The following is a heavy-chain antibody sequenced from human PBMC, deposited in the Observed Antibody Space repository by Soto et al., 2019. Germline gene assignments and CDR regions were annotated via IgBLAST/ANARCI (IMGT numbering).Heavy chain of an antibody. CDR1: GFTFSDYY. V-gene: IGHV3-11*01. CDR2: ISSSGSTI. CDR3: ARDQERGYSYAYEGPDYGMDV. D-gene: IGHD5-18*01. J-gene: IGHJ6*02. Sequence: GGSLRLSCAASGFTFSDYYMSWIRQAPGKGLEWVSYISSSGSTIYYADSVKGRFTISRDNAKNSLYLQMNSLRAEDTAVYYCARDQERGYSYAYEGPDYGMDVWGQGTTVTVS.